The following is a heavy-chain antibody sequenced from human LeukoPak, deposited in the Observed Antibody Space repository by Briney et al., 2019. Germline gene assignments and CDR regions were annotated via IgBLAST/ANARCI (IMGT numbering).Heavy chain of an antibody. Sequence: PSETLSLTCAASGESVSSGPFSWNWIRQTPTKGLEWIGYIYHRGTTYYNPSLKSRVAISVDTSKKQFSLILNSVTAADTAVYYCARDTYDYYFNPWGQGTLVTVSS. CDR1: GESVSSGPFS. CDR3: ARDTYDYYFNP. J-gene: IGHJ5*02. D-gene: IGHD5-12*01. CDR2: IYHRGTT. V-gene: IGHV4-30-2*01.